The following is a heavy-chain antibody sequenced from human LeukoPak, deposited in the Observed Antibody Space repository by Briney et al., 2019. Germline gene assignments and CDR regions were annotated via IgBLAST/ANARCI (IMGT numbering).Heavy chain of an antibody. D-gene: IGHD6-13*01. V-gene: IGHV4-59*01. J-gene: IGHJ6*03. CDR2: IYYSGST. CDR3: ARGGGSSWYVHYYYYMDV. Sequence: SETLSLTCTVSGGSISSYYWSWIRQPPGKGLEWIGYIYYSGSTNYNPALKSRVTISVDTSKNQFSLKLSSVTAADTAVYYCARGGGSSWYVHYYYYMDVWGKGTTVTISS. CDR1: GGSISSYY.